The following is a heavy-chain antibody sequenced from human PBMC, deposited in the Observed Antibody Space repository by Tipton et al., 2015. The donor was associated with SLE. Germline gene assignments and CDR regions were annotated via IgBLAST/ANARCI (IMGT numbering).Heavy chain of an antibody. CDR1: GCSISSSSYY. Sequence: TLSLTCTVSGCSISSSSYYWGWIRQPPGKGLEWIRSIYYSGSTYYNPSLKSRVTISVDTSKNQFSLKLSSVTAADTAVYYCARDRGYSSSSWDYWGQGTLVTVSS. D-gene: IGHD6-6*01. V-gene: IGHV4-39*07. CDR3: ARDRGYSSSSWDY. J-gene: IGHJ4*02. CDR2: IYYSGST.